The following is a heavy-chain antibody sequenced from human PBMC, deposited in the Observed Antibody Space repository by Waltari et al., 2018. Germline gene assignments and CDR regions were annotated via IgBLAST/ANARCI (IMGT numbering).Heavy chain of an antibody. CDR1: GGSISSHY. CDR3: ARDLATDYALTY. CDR2: IYYSGST. V-gene: IGHV4-59*11. Sequence: QVQLQESGPGLVKPSETLSLTCTVSGGSISSHYWSWIRQPPGKGLEWIGYIYYSGSTNYNPSLKSRVTISVDTSKNQFSLKLSSVTAADTAVYYCARDLATDYALTYWGQGTLVTVSS. J-gene: IGHJ4*02. D-gene: IGHD4-17*01.